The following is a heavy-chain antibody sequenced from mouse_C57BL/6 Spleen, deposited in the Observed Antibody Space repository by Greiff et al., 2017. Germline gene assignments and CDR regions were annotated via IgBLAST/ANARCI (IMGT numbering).Heavy chain of an antibody. J-gene: IGHJ4*01. CDR2: IYPGSGNT. Sequence: QVQLQQSGPELVKPGASVKISCKASGYSFTSYYIHWVKQRPGQGLEWVGWIYPGSGNTKYNEKFKGKATLTADTSSSTAYMQLSSLTSEYSAVYYCARGLLYDARYYWGQGTSVTVSS. D-gene: IGHD2-12*01. CDR1: GYSFTSYY. CDR3: ARGLLYDARYY. V-gene: IGHV1-66*01.